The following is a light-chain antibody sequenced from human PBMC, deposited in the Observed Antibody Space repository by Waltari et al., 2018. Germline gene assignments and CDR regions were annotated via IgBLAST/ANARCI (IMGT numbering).Light chain of an antibody. CDR1: QGISSR. CDR3: QQLSDYPRT. Sequence: DIQMTQSPSSVSASVGDRVTLTCRASQGISSRLAWYQQKPGKAPKLLIYDASSLHSGVPSRFSGSGSGTDFTLTIRSLQPEDFATYYCQQLSDYPRTFGQGTKVEIK. V-gene: IGKV1-12*01. J-gene: IGKJ1*01. CDR2: DAS.